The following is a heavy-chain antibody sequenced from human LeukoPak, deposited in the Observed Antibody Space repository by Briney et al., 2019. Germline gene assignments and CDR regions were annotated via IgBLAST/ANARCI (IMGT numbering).Heavy chain of an antibody. J-gene: IGHJ4*02. CDR3: WGITMVRGVIIPQDY. CDR1: GFTFSSYA. CDR2: ISSNGGST. D-gene: IGHD3-10*01. V-gene: IGHV3-64D*06. Sequence: PGGSLRLSCSACGFTFSSYAMHWVRQAPGKGLEYVSAISSNGGSTYYADSVKGRFTISRDNSKNTLYLQMSSLRAEDTAVYYCWGITMVRGVIIPQDYWGQGTLVTVSS.